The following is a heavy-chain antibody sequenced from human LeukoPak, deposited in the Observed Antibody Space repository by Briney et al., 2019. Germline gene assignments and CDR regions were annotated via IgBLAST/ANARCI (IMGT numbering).Heavy chain of an antibody. D-gene: IGHD6-19*01. CDR3: TRAHSSGWYGDWFDP. CDR1: GFTFGDYA. Sequence: PGGSLRLSCTASGFTFGDYAMSWFRQAPGKGLEWVSFIRGKTYGGTTENAASVKGRFIMSRDDSKGIAYLQMNSLKTEDTAVYYCTRAHSSGWYGDWFDPWGQGTLVIVSS. CDR2: IRGKTYGGTT. J-gene: IGHJ5*02. V-gene: IGHV3-49*03.